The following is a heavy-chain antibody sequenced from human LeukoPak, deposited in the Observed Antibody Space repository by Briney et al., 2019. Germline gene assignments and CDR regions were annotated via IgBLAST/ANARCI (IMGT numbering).Heavy chain of an antibody. CDR1: GFTFSSYS. Sequence: GGSLRLSCAASGFTFSSYSMNWVRQAPGKGLEWVSSISSSSSYIYYADSVKGRFTISRDNAKNSLYLQMNSLRAEDTAVYYCSRDDRVGAMGFDYWGQGTLVTVSS. D-gene: IGHD1-26*01. CDR3: SRDDRVGAMGFDY. V-gene: IGHV3-21*01. CDR2: ISSSSSYI. J-gene: IGHJ4*02.